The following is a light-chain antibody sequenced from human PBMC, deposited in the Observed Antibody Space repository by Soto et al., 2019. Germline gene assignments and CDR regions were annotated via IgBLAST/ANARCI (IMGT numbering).Light chain of an antibody. CDR3: SSYTSSSTRV. V-gene: IGLV2-14*03. J-gene: IGLJ1*01. CDR1: SSDVGGYNY. CDR2: DVS. Sequence: QSALTQPASVSGSPGQSITISCTGTSSDVGGYNYVSWYQQHPGKAPKLMIYDVSNRPSGVSNRFSGSKSGNTASLTISGLQNEDEAHYYCSSYTSSSTRVFGTGTKSPS.